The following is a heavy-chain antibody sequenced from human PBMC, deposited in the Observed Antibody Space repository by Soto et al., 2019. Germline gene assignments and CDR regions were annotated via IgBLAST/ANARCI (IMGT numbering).Heavy chain of an antibody. CDR2: IYHSGST. CDR1: GGSISSSNW. Sequence: PSETLSLTCAVSGGSISSSNWWSWVRQPPGKGLEWIGEIYHSGSTNYNPSLKSRVTISVDKSKNQFSLKLSSVTAADTAVYYCARATYYYDSSGYYPSAEYFQHWGQGTLVTVSS. V-gene: IGHV4-4*02. CDR3: ARATYYYDSSGYYPSAEYFQH. J-gene: IGHJ1*01. D-gene: IGHD3-22*01.